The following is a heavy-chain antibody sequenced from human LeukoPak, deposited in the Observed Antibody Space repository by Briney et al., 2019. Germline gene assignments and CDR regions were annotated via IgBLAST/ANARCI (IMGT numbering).Heavy chain of an antibody. D-gene: IGHD3-22*01. CDR1: GFTFSSYW. V-gene: IGHV4-34*01. J-gene: IGHJ4*02. CDR3: ARGDSSGYYLW. Sequence: GSLRLSCAASGFTFSSYWMSWIRQPPGKGLEWIGEINHSGSTNYNPSLKSRVTISVDTSKNQFSLKLSSVTAADTAVYYCARGDSSGYYLWWGQGTLVTVSS. CDR2: INHSGST.